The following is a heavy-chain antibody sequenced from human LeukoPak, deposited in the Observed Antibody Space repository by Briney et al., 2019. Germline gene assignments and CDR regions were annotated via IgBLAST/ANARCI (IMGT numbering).Heavy chain of an antibody. J-gene: IGHJ4*02. CDR3: ARDSGYYDSSGYYY. D-gene: IGHD3-22*01. V-gene: IGHV4-59*12. CDR1: GGSISSYY. Sequence: SETLSLTCTVSGGSISSYYWSWIRQPPGKGLEWIGYIYYSGSTNYNPSLKSRVTISVDKSKNQFSLKLSSVTAADTAVYYCARDSGYYDSSGYYYWGQGTLVTVSS. CDR2: IYYSGST.